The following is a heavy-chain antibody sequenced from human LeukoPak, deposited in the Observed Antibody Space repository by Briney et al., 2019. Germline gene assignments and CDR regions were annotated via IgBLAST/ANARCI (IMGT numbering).Heavy chain of an antibody. D-gene: IGHD3-22*01. Sequence: PGGSLRLSCAASGFTFSSYAMSWVRQAPGKGLEWVSAISGSGGSTYYADSVKGRFIISRDNSKNTLYLQMNSLRAEDTAVYYCAKSMIVVVHLSDYFDYWGQGTLVTVYS. V-gene: IGHV3-23*01. CDR2: ISGSGGST. CDR1: GFTFSSYA. CDR3: AKSMIVVVHLSDYFDY. J-gene: IGHJ4*02.